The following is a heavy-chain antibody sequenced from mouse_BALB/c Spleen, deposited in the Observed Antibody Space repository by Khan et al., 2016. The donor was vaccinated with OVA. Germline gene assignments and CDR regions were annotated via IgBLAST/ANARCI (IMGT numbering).Heavy chain of an antibody. CDR2: ISYSGNT. V-gene: IGHV3-2*02. CDR3: ARIYGGDFDY. J-gene: IGHJ2*01. Sequence: EVQLQESGPGLVKPSQSLSLTCTVTGYSITSDYAWNWIRQFPGNKLEWMGYISYSGNTKYNPYLKSRISFTRDTSENQFFLQLNSVTIEDTATYYCARIYGGDFDYWGQGTTLTVSS. CDR1: GYSITSDYA. D-gene: IGHD1-1*01.